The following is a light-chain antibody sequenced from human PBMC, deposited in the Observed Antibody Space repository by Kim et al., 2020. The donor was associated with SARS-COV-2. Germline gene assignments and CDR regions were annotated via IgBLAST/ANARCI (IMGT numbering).Light chain of an antibody. V-gene: IGKV3-11*01. CDR3: QQRSHGPPGT. CDR1: QSVSRY. CDR2: DAS. Sequence: SPGGRATLSCRASQSVSRYLAWYQQKLGQAPRLLIYDASMRATGIPARFSGSGSGTDFTLTISSLEPEDFAVYYCQQRSHGPPGTFGPGTKVDIK. J-gene: IGKJ3*01.